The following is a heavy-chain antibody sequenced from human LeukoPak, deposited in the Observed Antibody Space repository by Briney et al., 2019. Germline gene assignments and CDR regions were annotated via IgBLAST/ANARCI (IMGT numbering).Heavy chain of an antibody. Sequence: GGSLRLSCAASGFTCSNAWMSWVRHAPGKGLEWVGRIKSKPDGGTIHYAAPVKGRFTVSRDDSKNTVYLQMNSLITEDTAVYYCTTDYDGGYWGQGTLVTVSS. J-gene: IGHJ4*02. D-gene: IGHD3-3*01. CDR2: IKSKPDGGTI. CDR3: TTDYDGGY. CDR1: GFTCSNAW. V-gene: IGHV3-15*01.